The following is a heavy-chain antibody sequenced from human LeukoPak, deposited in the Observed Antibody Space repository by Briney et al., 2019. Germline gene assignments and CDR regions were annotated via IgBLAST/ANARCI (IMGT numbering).Heavy chain of an antibody. CDR3: ARENSEAGITIFDY. CDR2: IYDSGST. V-gene: IGHV4-59*01. CDR1: GGSFSGYY. J-gene: IGHJ4*02. Sequence: PSETLSLTCAVYGGSFSGYYWSWIRQPPGKGLEWIGYIYDSGSTNYNPSLKSRVTMSVDTSMQQFSLKLSSVTAADTAVYYCARENSEAGITIFDYWGQGTLVTVSS. D-gene: IGHD3-3*01.